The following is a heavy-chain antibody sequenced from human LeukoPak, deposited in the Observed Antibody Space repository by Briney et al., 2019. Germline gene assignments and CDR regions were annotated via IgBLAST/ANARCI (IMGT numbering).Heavy chain of an antibody. V-gene: IGHV3-21*01. J-gene: IGHJ4*02. CDR2: ISSSSGYI. Sequence: NPGGSLRLSCAASGITFSTYSMNWVRQAPGKGLEWVSSISSSSGYIYYADSVKGRFTISRDNAKNSLYLQMSSLRAEDTALYYCARVQNYYDSSGYPPFDYWGQGTLVTVSS. D-gene: IGHD3-22*01. CDR1: GITFSTYS. CDR3: ARVQNYYDSSGYPPFDY.